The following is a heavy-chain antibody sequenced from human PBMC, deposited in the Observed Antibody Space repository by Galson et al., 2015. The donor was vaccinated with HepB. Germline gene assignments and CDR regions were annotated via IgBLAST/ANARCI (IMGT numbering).Heavy chain of an antibody. CDR3: AKEGELLNEVVWAFDI. J-gene: IGHJ3*02. D-gene: IGHD1-26*01. CDR1: GFTFSSYG. CDR2: ISYDGSNK. Sequence: SLRLSCAASGFTFSSYGMHWVRQAPGKGLEWVAVISYDGSNKYYADSVKGRFTISRDNSKNTLYLQMNSLRAEDTAVYYCAKEGELLNEVVWAFDIWGQGTMVTVSS. V-gene: IGHV3-30*18.